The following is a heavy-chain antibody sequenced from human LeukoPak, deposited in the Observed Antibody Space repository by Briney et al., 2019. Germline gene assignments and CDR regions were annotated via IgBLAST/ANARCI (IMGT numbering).Heavy chain of an antibody. D-gene: IGHD3-22*01. CDR1: GFTFSSYG. CDR2: IRDDGHNK. CDR3: AKSGGSGGYSLVGGSFDY. J-gene: IGHJ4*02. V-gene: IGHV3-30*02. Sequence: GGSLRLSCAASGFTFSSYGMHWVRQAPGKGLDWVAFIRDDGHNKYYADSVKGRFTISRDNSKNTLYLQMTRLRAEDTAVYYCAKSGGSGGYSLVGGSFDYWGQGTLVTASS.